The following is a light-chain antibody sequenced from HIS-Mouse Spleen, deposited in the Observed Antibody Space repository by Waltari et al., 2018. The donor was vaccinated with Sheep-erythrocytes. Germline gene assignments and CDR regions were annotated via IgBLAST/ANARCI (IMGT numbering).Light chain of an antibody. CDR3: QQYNNWPPWT. V-gene: IGKV3-11*01. J-gene: IGKJ5*01. CDR1: QSVSSY. CDR2: DAS. Sequence: EIVLTQSPATLSLSPGERATLSCRASQSVSSYLAWYQQKPGQAPRLLIYDASNRATGIPARFSGSVSGTDFTLTISSLEPEDFAVYYCQQYNNWPPWTFGQGTRLEIK.